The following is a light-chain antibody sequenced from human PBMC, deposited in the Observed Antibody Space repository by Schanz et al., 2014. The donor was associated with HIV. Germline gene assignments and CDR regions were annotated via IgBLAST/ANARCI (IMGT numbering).Light chain of an antibody. CDR2: EAS. CDR1: QNIGKW. V-gene: IGKV1-5*03. J-gene: IGKJ2*01. Sequence: DVQMTQSPTTLSASVGDRVTITCRASQNIGKWLTWYQQKPGKAPKLLIYEASSLETGVPSRFSGSGSGTEFTLTISSLQPDDFATYYCQQYNSHSYTFGQGTKLEIK. CDR3: QQYNSHSYT.